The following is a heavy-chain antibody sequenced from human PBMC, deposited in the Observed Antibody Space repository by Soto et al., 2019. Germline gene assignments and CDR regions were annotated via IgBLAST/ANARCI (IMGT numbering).Heavy chain of an antibody. Sequence: GGSLRLSCSVAGFTVSDSMSWVRRAPGKGLECVSFIHSDGSTHYTDSVRGRFTISRDNSKNTLYLQMDRLRVDDSAVYCCARDASGHFDYWGQGTLVTVSS. CDR1: GFTVSDS. CDR3: ARDASGHFDY. CDR2: IHSDGST. D-gene: IGHD6-19*01. V-gene: IGHV3-53*01. J-gene: IGHJ4*02.